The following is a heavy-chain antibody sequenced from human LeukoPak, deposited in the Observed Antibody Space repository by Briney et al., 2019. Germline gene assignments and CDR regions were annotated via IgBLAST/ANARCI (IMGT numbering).Heavy chain of an antibody. CDR2: ISDSGSTI. D-gene: IGHD2-15*01. Sequence: GGCLRPSCAASGFTFSDYYMSWIRQAPGKGPEWVSYISDSGSTIYYADSVKGRFTVSRDNAKNSLYLQMSSLRPEDTAVYYCGAAVAPTPDYWGQGTLVTVSS. CDR3: GAAVAPTPDY. CDR1: GFTFSDYY. J-gene: IGHJ4*02. V-gene: IGHV3-11*01.